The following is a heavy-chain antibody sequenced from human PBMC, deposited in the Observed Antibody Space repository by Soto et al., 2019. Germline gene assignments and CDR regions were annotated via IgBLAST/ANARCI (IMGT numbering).Heavy chain of an antibody. CDR1: GFTFSSYA. Sequence: PGGSLRLSCAASGFTFSSYAMSWVRQAPGKGLEWVSSISSSSSYIYYADSVKGRFTISRDNAKNSLYLQMNSLRAEDTAVYYCAREGGSSSGFDYWGQGTLVTVSS. CDR2: ISSSSSYI. D-gene: IGHD6-6*01. J-gene: IGHJ4*02. V-gene: IGHV3-21*01. CDR3: AREGGSSSGFDY.